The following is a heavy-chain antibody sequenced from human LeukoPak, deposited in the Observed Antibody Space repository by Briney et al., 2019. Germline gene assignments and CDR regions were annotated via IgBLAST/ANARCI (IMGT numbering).Heavy chain of an antibody. Sequence: ASVKVSCKASGGTFSSYAISWVRQAPGQGLEWMGRIIPIFGTANYAQKFQGRVTITTDGSTSTAYMELSSLRSEDTAVYYCARDREMATMWGFSAFDIWGQGTMVTVSS. D-gene: IGHD5-24*01. CDR3: ARDREMATMWGFSAFDI. CDR2: IIPIFGTA. CDR1: GGTFSSYA. J-gene: IGHJ3*02. V-gene: IGHV1-69*05.